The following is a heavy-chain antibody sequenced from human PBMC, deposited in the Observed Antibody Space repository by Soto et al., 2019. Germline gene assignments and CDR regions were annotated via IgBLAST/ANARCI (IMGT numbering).Heavy chain of an antibody. D-gene: IGHD3-10*01. CDR1: GGSISSYY. V-gene: IGHV4-59*01. Sequence: SETLSLTCTVSGGSISSYYWSWIRQPPGKGLEWIGYIYYSGSTNYNPSLKSRVTISVDTSKNQFSLKLSSVTAADTAVYYCARSVYGDWFDPCGQGTLVTGS. CDR3: ARSVYGDWFDP. J-gene: IGHJ5*02. CDR2: IYYSGST.